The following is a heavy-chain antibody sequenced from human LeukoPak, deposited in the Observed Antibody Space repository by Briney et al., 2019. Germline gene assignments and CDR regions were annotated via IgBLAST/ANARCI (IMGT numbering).Heavy chain of an antibody. CDR1: GFTFSSYW. Sequence: GGSLRLSCAASGFTFSSYWMSWVRQAPGKGLEWVANIKQDGSEKYYVDSVKGRFTISRNNAKNSLYLQMNSLRAEDTAVYYCARGIAARKFDYWGQGTLVTVSS. V-gene: IGHV3-7*04. J-gene: IGHJ4*02. CDR2: IKQDGSEK. D-gene: IGHD6-6*01. CDR3: ARGIAARKFDY.